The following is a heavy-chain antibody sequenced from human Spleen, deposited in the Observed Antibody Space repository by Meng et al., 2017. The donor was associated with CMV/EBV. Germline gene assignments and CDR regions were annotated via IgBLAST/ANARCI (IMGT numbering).Heavy chain of an antibody. J-gene: IGHJ4*01. CDR1: GFTFISYG. D-gene: IGHD1-26*01. CDR2: IRYDGSDK. Sequence: GGSLRLSCAASGFTFISYGMHWVRQAPGKGLEWVAFIRYDGSDKYYADFVKGRFTISRDNSKNTLYLQMNSLRAEDTAVYYCAKLPIVGASRGFDYWGQGTLVTVSS. CDR3: AKLPIVGASRGFDY. V-gene: IGHV3-30*02.